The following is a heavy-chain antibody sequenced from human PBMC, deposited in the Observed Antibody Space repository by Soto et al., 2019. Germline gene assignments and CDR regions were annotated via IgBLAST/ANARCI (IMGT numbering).Heavy chain of an antibody. V-gene: IGHV4-34*01. D-gene: IGHD5-18*01. CDR3: ARDPRSLYSYGSYYYYYGMDV. CDR1: GGASSGAD. J-gene: IGHJ6*02. Sequence: SQAISLTYSGNGGASSGADGGWIRQTPGKGLAWIGEINHSGSTNYNPSLKSRVTISVDTSKNQFSLKLSSVTAADTAVYYCARDPRSLYSYGSYYYYYGMDVWGQGTKVTFSS. CDR2: INHSGST.